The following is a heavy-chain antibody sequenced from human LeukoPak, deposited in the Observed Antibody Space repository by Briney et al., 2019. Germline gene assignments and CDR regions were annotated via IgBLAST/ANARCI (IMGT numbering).Heavy chain of an antibody. Sequence: SETLSLTCTVSGGSISSYYWSWIRQPPGKGLELIGYIYYSGSTNYNPSLKSRVTISVDTSKNQFSLKLSSVTAADTAVYYCARDGMYSSSWYYGMDVWGQGTTVTVSS. CDR3: ARDGMYSSSWYYGMDV. V-gene: IGHV4-59*01. CDR2: IYYSGST. J-gene: IGHJ6*02. D-gene: IGHD6-13*01. CDR1: GGSISSYY.